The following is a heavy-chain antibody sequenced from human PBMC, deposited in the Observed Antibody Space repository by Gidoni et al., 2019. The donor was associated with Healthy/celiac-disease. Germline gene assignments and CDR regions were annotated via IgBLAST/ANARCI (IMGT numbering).Heavy chain of an antibody. D-gene: IGHD6-25*01. CDR3: AREDEEQAAMGYNWFDP. Sequence: QVQLVQSGDAVKKPGASVKVSCKASGYTFTSYAMHWVRQAPGQRLEWMGWINAGNGNTKYSQKFQGRVTIARDTSASTAYMELSSLRSEDTAVYYCAREDEEQAAMGYNWFDPWGQGTLVTVSS. CDR1: GYTFTSYA. J-gene: IGHJ5*02. V-gene: IGHV1-3*01. CDR2: INAGNGNT.